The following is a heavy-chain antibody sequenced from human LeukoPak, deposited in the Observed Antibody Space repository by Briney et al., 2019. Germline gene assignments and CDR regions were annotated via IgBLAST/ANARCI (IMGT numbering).Heavy chain of an antibody. CDR1: GFTFSSYA. V-gene: IGHV3-23*01. D-gene: IGHD1-1*01. J-gene: IGHJ4*02. Sequence: GGSLRLSCAASGFTFSSYAMSWVRQAPGKGLEWVSAISGSGGSTYYADSVKGRFTISRDNSKNMLYLQMNSLRAEDTALYYCARGTSDARYYFDYWGQGILVTVSS. CDR2: ISGSGGST. CDR3: ARGTSDARYYFDY.